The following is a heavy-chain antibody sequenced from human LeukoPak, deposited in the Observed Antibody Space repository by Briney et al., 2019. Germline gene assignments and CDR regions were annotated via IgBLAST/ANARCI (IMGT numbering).Heavy chain of an antibody. Sequence: SKTRSLTCTASGGSISSGNYYWGWIRHPPGKALRWIGSMYYSGSTYYNPSLKSRVTISVDTSKNQFSLTLSSVTAADTAVYSCVRHHTYYGNFDYWGQGTLVTVSS. CDR1: GGSISSGNYY. D-gene: IGHD4-17*01. J-gene: IGHJ4*02. CDR3: VRHHTYYGNFDY. V-gene: IGHV4-39*01. CDR2: MYYSGST.